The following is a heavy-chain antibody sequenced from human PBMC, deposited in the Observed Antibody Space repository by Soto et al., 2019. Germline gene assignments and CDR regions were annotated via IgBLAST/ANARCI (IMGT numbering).Heavy chain of an antibody. CDR2: INVGNADT. CDR3: ARKVSGSGNPFDY. V-gene: IGHV1-3*01. CDR1: GYIFTIYP. J-gene: IGHJ4*02. D-gene: IGHD3-10*01. Sequence: ASVKVSCKASGYIFTIYPIHWVRQAPGQGLEWMGWINVGNADTKYSQKFQGRVTLTRDTSASTAYMELSSLRSEDTAVYYCARKVSGSGNPFDYWGLGTLVTVSS.